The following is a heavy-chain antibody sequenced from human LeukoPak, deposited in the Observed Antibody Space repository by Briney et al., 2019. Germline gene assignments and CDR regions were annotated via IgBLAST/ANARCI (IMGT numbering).Heavy chain of an antibody. CDR2: ISGRSSHV. CDR3: GRAFPPLRTSSAGDL. Sequence: GGSLRLSCSASGLSFSDYDMNWVRQAPGKGLEWVSAISGRSSHVYYGESVKGRFTISRDNAKNSLYLQLDSLGVEDTAVYYCGRAFPPLRTSSAGDLWGQGTLVTVSS. CDR1: GLSFSDYD. D-gene: IGHD3-16*01. V-gene: IGHV3-21*01. J-gene: IGHJ1*01.